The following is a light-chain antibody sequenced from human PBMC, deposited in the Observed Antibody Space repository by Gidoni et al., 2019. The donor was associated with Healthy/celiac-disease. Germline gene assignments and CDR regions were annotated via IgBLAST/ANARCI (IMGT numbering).Light chain of an antibody. J-gene: IGKJ1*01. CDR1: QSISSSY. CDR2: GAS. CDR3: QQYGSSPVT. V-gene: IGKV3-20*01. Sequence: IVLTQSPGTLPLSPGERATLTCRASQSISSSYLAWYQQKPGQAPRLLIYGASSRATGIPDRFSGSGSGTDFTLTISRLEPEDFAMYYCQQYGSSPVTFGQGTKVEIK.